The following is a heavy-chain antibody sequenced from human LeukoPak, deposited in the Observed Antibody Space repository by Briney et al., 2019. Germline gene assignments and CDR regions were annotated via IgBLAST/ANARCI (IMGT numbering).Heavy chain of an antibody. D-gene: IGHD3-10*01. CDR3: ARDLGGGF. CDR2: MNPNSGNT. Sequence: ASVKVSCKASGYTFTGYYMHWVRQAPGQGLEWMGWMNPNSGNTGYAQKFQGRVTITRNTSISTAYMEVSSLRSEATALYYCARDLGGGFRGPGTPVTVSP. V-gene: IGHV1-8*03. CDR1: GYTFTGYY. J-gene: IGHJ4*02.